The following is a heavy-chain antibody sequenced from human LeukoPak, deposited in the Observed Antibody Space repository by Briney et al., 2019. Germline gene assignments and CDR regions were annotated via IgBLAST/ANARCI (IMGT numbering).Heavy chain of an antibody. CDR2: ISYDGSNK. CDR1: GFTFSSYG. D-gene: IGHD6-19*01. J-gene: IGHJ4*02. Sequence: GGSLRLSCAASGFTFSSYGMHWVRQAPGKGLEWVAVISYDGSNKYYADSVKGRFTISRDNSKNTLYLQMNSLRAEDTAVYYCAKVTRIAVAGPTDYWGQGTLVTVSS. V-gene: IGHV3-30*18. CDR3: AKVTRIAVAGPTDY.